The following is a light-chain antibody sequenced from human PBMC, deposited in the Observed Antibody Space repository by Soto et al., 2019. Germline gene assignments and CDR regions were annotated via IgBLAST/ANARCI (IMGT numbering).Light chain of an antibody. Sequence: QSALTQPPSASGSPGQSVTISCTGTNSTVGDYKDVSWYQQHPGKAPKLIMYEVTKRPSGVPDRFSGAKSGNTASLTVSGLQAEDEADYYCSSYAGTTLFGTGTKLTVL. CDR1: NSTVGDYKD. J-gene: IGLJ1*01. CDR2: EVT. CDR3: SSYAGTTL. V-gene: IGLV2-8*01.